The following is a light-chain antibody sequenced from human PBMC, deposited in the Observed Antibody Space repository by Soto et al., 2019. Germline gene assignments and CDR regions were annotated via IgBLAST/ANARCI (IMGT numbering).Light chain of an antibody. J-gene: IGKJ1*01. CDR3: QNYNCAPCT. Sequence: IQMHQSPSSLSASVGDRVTIPCRASQGISNYLAGYQKKPGKVPKILIYAAFTLRSGVPSRCSGSGSGTDFTLTISSLQPDDVTTDYWQNYNCAPCTFGQGTKVEIK. V-gene: IGKV1-27*01. CDR1: QGISNY. CDR2: AAF.